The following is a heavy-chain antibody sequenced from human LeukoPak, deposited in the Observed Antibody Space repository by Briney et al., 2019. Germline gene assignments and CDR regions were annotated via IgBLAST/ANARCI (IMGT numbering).Heavy chain of an antibody. V-gene: IGHV3-7*01. Sequence: GTLYLTCAVSGGSISSNNWWGWVRQTPGKGLEWVANIKQDGSEKYYVGSVKGRFSISRDNVKNALYLQMNSLRVEDTGVYYCVRGAYYAAYWGQGTLVTVSS. CDR3: VRGAYYAAY. CDR2: IKQDGSEK. J-gene: IGHJ4*02. CDR1: GGSISSNNW. D-gene: IGHD2/OR15-2a*01.